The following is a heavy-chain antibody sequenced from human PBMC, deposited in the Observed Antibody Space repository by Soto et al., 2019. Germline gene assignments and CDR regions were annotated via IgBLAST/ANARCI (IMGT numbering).Heavy chain of an antibody. J-gene: IGHJ6*02. Sequence: ASVKVSCKASRYTFTSYYMHWVRQAPGQGLEWMGIINPSGGSTSYAQKFQGRVTMTRDTSTSTVYMELSSLRSEDTAVYYCARSDGAGEGTAGSYYYYGMDVWGQGTTVTVS. V-gene: IGHV1-46*01. CDR1: RYTFTSYY. D-gene: IGHD7-27*01. CDR2: INPSGGST. CDR3: ARSDGAGEGTAGSYYYYGMDV.